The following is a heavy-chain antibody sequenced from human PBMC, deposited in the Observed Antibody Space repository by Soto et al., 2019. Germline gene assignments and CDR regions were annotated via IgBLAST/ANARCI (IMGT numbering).Heavy chain of an antibody. D-gene: IGHD3-22*01. J-gene: IGHJ6*02. CDR2: ISKSASTI. CDR3: ARVGCSGNFCYDGLDV. V-gene: IGHV3-11*01. CDR1: GFTFSDYY. Sequence: QVQLVESGGGLVKPGGSLRLSCAASGFTFSDYYMTWIRQAPGKGLECISYISKSASTIKYAESVKGRFTISRDNAKNSLSLQMNSLRAXDTXXXXXARVGCSGNFCYDGLDVWGQGTAVTVSS.